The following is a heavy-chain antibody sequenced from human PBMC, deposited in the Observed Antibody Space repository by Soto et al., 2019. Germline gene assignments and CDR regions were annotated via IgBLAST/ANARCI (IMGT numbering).Heavy chain of an antibody. CDR3: ARASQSSGSRWKWRDA. Sequence: QVQLVQSGAEVKKPGASVKVSCKAAGYTFTNYGISWVRQAPGQGLEWMGWIVTYNGNTQSTQKLQGRVAMTTDTYTSTAYMALRRLRSYDSAVYYCARASQSSGSRWKWRDAWGQGTMVTVST. D-gene: IGHD6-19*01. V-gene: IGHV1-18*01. J-gene: IGHJ5*02. CDR1: GYTFTNYG. CDR2: IVTYNGNT.